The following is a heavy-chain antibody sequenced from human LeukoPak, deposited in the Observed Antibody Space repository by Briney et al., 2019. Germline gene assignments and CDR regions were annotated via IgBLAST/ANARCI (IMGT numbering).Heavy chain of an antibody. CDR2: ISGDGGST. D-gene: IGHD3-9*01. Sequence: PGGSLRLSCAASGFTFDDYAMHWVRQAPGKGLEWVSLISGDGGSTYYADSVKGRFTISRDNSKNSLYLQMSSLRTEDTALYYCAKVGYDILTGYLMEYYFDYWGQGTLVTVSS. V-gene: IGHV3-43*02. CDR1: GFTFDDYA. J-gene: IGHJ4*02. CDR3: AKVGYDILTGYLMEYYFDY.